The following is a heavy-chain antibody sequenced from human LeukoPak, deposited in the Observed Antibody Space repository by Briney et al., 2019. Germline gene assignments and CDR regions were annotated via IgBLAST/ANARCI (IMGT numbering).Heavy chain of an antibody. CDR3: ARERTHSSSWYYYYYYMDV. CDR2: ISSSSSYI. J-gene: IGHJ6*03. V-gene: IGHV3-21*01. D-gene: IGHD6-13*01. Sequence: GGSLRLSCAASGFTFSTYSMNWVCQTPRKGLQWVSSISSSSSYIYYTDSVKGRFTISRDNAKNSLYLQMNSLRAEDTAVYYCARERTHSSSWYYYYYYMDVWGKGTTVTISS. CDR1: GFTFSTYS.